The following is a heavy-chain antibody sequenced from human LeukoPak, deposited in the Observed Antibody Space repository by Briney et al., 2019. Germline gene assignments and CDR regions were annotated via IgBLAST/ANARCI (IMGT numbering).Heavy chain of an antibody. CDR3: AKDQYYYDSSGYYS. D-gene: IGHD3-22*01. V-gene: IGHV3-43D*04. Sequence: SGGSLRLSCAASGFTFDDYAMHWVRQAPGKGLEWVSLISWDGGSTYYADSVKGRFTISRDNSKNSLYLQMNSLRAEDTASYYCAKDQYYYDSSGYYSWGQGTLVTVSS. CDR1: GFTFDDYA. CDR2: ISWDGGST. J-gene: IGHJ4*02.